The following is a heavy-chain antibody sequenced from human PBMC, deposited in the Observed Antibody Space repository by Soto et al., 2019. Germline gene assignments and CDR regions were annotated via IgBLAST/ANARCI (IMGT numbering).Heavy chain of an antibody. CDR3: AADVPILGAGAFDY. D-gene: IGHD1-26*01. CDR1: GLTFRSAW. J-gene: IGHJ4*02. V-gene: IGHV3-15*05. CDR2: IKSATEAGPL. Sequence: EVQLVESGGGLVKSGESLRLSCVASGLTFRSAWMAWVRQIPGKGLEWVGHIKSATEAGPLQYAGPVNGRFTISRDDSKNTVFLQMNSLEADDTAVYYCAADVPILGAGAFDYWGQGTLVTVSS.